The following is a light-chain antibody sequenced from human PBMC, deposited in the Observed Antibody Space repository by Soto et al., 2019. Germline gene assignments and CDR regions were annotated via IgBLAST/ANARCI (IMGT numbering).Light chain of an antibody. CDR3: HQYGNSQT. CDR1: QSVSSSY. CDR2: GAS. Sequence: VMTQAPATLSVSPGERATLSCTASQSVSSSYLAWYQQKPGQAPMLLIYGASSRATGIQDRFSGSGSGTDFTLTISRLEPEDFAVYYCHQYGNSQTFGQGTKVDIK. V-gene: IGKV3-20*01. J-gene: IGKJ1*01.